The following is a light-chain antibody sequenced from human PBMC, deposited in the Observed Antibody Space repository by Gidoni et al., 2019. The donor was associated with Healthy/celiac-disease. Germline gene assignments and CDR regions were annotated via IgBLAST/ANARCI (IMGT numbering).Light chain of an antibody. CDR2: GAS. Sequence: EIVLTQSPGTLSLSPGERATLSCRASQSVSSSYLAWYQQKPGQAPRLLIYGASSRATGIPDRFSGSGSGTDFTLTIGRLEPEDFAVYYCQQYGSSPFGPGTKVDIK. CDR1: QSVSSSY. J-gene: IGKJ3*01. CDR3: QQYGSSP. V-gene: IGKV3-20*01.